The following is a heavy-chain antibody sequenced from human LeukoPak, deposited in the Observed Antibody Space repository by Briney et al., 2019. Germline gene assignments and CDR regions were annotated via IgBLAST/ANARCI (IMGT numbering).Heavy chain of an antibody. J-gene: IGHJ2*01. CDR1: GGSISSYY. D-gene: IGHD3-22*01. CDR3: ARGGRVVVIPPNL. CDR2: IYYSGST. Sequence: PSETLSLTCTVSGGSISSYYWSWIRQPPGRGLEWIGYIYYSGSTSYNPSLKSRVTISVDTSKNQFSLKLSSVTAADTAVYYCARGGRVVVIPPNLWGRGTLVTVSS. V-gene: IGHV4-59*01.